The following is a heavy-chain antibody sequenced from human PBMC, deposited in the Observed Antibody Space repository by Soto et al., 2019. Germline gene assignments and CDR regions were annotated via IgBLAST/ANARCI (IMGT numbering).Heavy chain of an antibody. CDR2: FSGSGGNI. V-gene: IGHV3-23*01. CDR1: GVTFSTHA. J-gene: IGHJ6*02. D-gene: IGHD2-2*01. Sequence: GGSLRLSCVASGVTFSTHAMSWVRQAPGKGLEWVSTFSGSGGNIYYAESVKGRLTISRDDSKNTLYLQMNSLRVEDTAVYYCAKDPPWTVGPLAMDVWGQGTTVTVSS. CDR3: AKDPPWTVGPLAMDV.